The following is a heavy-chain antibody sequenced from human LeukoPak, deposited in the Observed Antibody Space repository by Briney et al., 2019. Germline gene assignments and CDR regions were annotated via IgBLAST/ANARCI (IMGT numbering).Heavy chain of an antibody. CDR1: GYSFTSYW. J-gene: IGHJ6*02. V-gene: IGHV5-51*01. Sequence: GESLKIPCKGSGYSFTSYWIGWVRQMPGKGLEWMGIIYPGDSDTRYSPSFQGQVTISADKSISTAYLQWSSLKASDTAMYYCARVMVRGVKRYYYGMDVWGQGTTVTVSS. D-gene: IGHD3-10*01. CDR2: IYPGDSDT. CDR3: ARVMVRGVKRYYYGMDV.